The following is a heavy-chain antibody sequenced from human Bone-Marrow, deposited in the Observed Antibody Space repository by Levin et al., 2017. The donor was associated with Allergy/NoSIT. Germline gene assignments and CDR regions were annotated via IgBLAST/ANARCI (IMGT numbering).Heavy chain of an antibody. D-gene: IGHD6-6*01. V-gene: IGHV3-23*01. CDR2: ISGSGGST. CDR1: GFTFSSYA. Sequence: PGESLKISCAASGFTFSSYAMSWVRQAPGKGLEWVSAISGSGGSTYYADSVKGRFTISRDNSKNTLYLQMNSLRAEDTAVYYCAKDPGSSVVRSDAFDIWGQGTMVTVSS. CDR3: AKDPGSSVVRSDAFDI. J-gene: IGHJ3*02.